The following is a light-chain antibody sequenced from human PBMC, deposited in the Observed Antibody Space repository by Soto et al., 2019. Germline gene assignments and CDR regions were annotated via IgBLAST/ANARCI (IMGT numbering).Light chain of an antibody. CDR1: QSVGSN. CDR2: GAS. Sequence: EIVMTQSPSALSVSPVERSTLSCIASQSVGSNLAWYQQKPGQAPRLLIYGASTRATGIPARFSGSGSGTEFTLTISSLQSEDFAVYYCQQYNNWPPGTFGGGTKVDIK. J-gene: IGKJ4*01. CDR3: QQYNNWPPGT. V-gene: IGKV3-15*01.